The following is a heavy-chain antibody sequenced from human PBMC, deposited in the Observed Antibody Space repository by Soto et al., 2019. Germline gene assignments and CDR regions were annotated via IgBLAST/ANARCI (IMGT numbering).Heavy chain of an antibody. D-gene: IGHD3-22*01. CDR1: TFTFSRYS. Sequence: QVPLVESGGGVVQPGRSLRLSCAASTFTFSRYSMHWFRQALGKGLEWLAVISFAGGNKYYADSVTGRFTISRDNSKNTLLLKMSSLRAEDTAVYYCARTNYDGSGYLTPYYYDGMDVWGQGTTVTVSS. V-gene: IGHV3-30-3*01. J-gene: IGHJ6*02. CDR3: ARTNYDGSGYLTPYYYDGMDV. CDR2: ISFAGGNK.